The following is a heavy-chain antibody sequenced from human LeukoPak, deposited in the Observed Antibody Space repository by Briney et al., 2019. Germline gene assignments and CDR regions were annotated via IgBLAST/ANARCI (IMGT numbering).Heavy chain of an antibody. V-gene: IGHV5-51*01. J-gene: IGHJ4*02. CDR3: AGRGYCSDTTCSAPLDY. D-gene: IGHD2-2*01. CDR1: GYSSTSHW. CDR2: IYPGDSDT. Sequence: KVGESLKISCKGSGYSSTSHWIGWVRQMPGKGLEWMGIIYPGDSDTRYSPSFQGQVTISADKSINTAYLQWSSLKASDTAMYYCAGRGYCSDTTCSAPLDYWGQGTLVTVSS.